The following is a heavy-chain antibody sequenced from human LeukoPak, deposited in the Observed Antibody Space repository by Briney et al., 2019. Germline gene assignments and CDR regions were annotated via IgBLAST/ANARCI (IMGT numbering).Heavy chain of an antibody. D-gene: IGHD3-22*01. Sequence: SETLSLTHTFSSGSISSSSYYWGWIRQPPGKGLEWIGSIYYSGSTYYNPSLKSRVTISVDTSKNQFSLKLSSVTAADTAVYYCASRALVYYDSSGPDYWGQGTLVTVSS. V-gene: IGHV4-39*01. CDR3: ASRALVYYDSSGPDY. CDR1: SGSISSSSYY. CDR2: IYYSGST. J-gene: IGHJ4*02.